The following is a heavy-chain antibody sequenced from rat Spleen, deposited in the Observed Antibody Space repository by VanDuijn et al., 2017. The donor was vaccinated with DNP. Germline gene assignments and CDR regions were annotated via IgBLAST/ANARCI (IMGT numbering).Heavy chain of an antibody. V-gene: IGHV5-31*01. CDR3: ARHVDF. Sequence: EVQLVESGGDLVQPGRSLKLSCVASGFTFNYYWMAWVHQVPGKGLEWIASITSGSGSTSYRDSVKGRFTISRDNAKSILYLQMDSLRSEDTATYYCARHVDFWGQGVMVTVSS. CDR2: ITSGSGST. CDR1: GFTFNYYW. J-gene: IGHJ2*01.